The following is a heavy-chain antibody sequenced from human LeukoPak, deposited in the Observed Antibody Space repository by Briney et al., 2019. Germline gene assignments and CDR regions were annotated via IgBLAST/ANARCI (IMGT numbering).Heavy chain of an antibody. D-gene: IGHD6-19*01. J-gene: IGHJ4*02. CDR3: VRDTYRTAVAGSSGLGY. V-gene: IGHV3-7*01. Sequence: GGSLRLSCAASGFTLRSYWMSWVRQAPGKGLEWVANIKQDGSEKYFVDSVKGRFTISRDNAKNSLYLQMNSLRADDTAIYYCVRDTYRTAVAGSSGLGYWGQGTLVTVSS. CDR1: GFTLRSYW. CDR2: IKQDGSEK.